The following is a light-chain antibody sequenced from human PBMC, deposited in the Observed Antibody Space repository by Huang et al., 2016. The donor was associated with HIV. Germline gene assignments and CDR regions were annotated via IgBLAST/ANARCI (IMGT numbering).Light chain of an antibody. CDR2: ATS. J-gene: IGKJ4*01. V-gene: IGKV3-15*01. Sequence: EIVMTQSPDTLSVSPGERATLSCRASQSVRDKLAWYQQKPGQAPRLLLHATSKRAAGVPARFSGSGSGTEFTLTISSLQSEDCGVYYCQQYESWPPLTFGGGTKVEIK. CDR3: QQYESWPPLT. CDR1: QSVRDK.